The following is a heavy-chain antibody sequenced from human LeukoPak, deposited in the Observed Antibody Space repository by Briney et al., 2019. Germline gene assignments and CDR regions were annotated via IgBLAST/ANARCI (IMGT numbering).Heavy chain of an antibody. J-gene: IGHJ4*02. CDR1: RFTFDDYA. Sequence: GVSLRLSCAASRFTFDDYAMHWLPQAPGKGLEWFTLIWEGGGSTDYADSVKGRFTISRDKSKNALYLQMNSLRTEDTALDYCANDMGGYYYDSSGYKPNYWGQGTLVTVSS. CDR2: IWEGGGST. D-gene: IGHD3-22*01. CDR3: ANDMGGYYYDSSGYKPNY. V-gene: IGHV3-43*02.